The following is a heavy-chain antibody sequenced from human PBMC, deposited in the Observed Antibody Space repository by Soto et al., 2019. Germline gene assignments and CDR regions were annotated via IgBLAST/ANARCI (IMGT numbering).Heavy chain of an antibody. V-gene: IGHV4-59*02. J-gene: IGHJ5*02. CDR3: VRRETTSRTGKTTWLDP. Sequence: PSETLSLTCTVSGVSVSTNFWNWIRLPPGGGLEWIGHVHYSGDTIYNPALESRVTISLDTSKNQFSLTLTSVTAADTAMYYCVRRETTSRTGKTTWLDPWGQGALVTVSS. D-gene: IGHD1-1*01. CDR2: VHYSGDT. CDR1: GVSVSTNF.